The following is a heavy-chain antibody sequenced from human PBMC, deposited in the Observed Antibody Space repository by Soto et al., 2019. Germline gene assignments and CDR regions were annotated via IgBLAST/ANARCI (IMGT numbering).Heavy chain of an antibody. CDR3: AKALGYCSGGSCYPPGYYYGMDV. D-gene: IGHD2-15*01. V-gene: IGHV3-30*18. J-gene: IGHJ6*02. Sequence: QVQLVESGGGVVQPGRSLRLSCAASGFTFSSFGMHWVRQAPGKGLEWVAVISYDGSNTYYADSLKGRFTISRDNSKNKLYLQMNSLRVEDTAVDYCAKALGYCSGGSCYPPGYYYGMDVWGQGTTVTVSS. CDR2: ISYDGSNT. CDR1: GFTFSSFG.